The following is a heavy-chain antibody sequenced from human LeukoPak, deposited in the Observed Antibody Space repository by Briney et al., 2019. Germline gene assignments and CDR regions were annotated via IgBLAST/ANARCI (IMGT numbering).Heavy chain of an antibody. Sequence: GGSLRLSCAASGFTFSSYEMNWVRQAPGKGLEWVSYTSSSGSTIYYADSVKGRFTISRDNAKNSLYLQMNSLRAEDTAVYYCARDAVYYDILTGSQDAFDIWGQGTMVTVSS. J-gene: IGHJ3*02. CDR2: TSSSGSTI. D-gene: IGHD3-9*01. CDR3: ARDAVYYDILTGSQDAFDI. V-gene: IGHV3-48*03. CDR1: GFTFSSYE.